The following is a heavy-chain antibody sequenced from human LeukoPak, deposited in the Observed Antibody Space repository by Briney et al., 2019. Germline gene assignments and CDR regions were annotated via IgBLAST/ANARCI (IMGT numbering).Heavy chain of an antibody. CDR2: IGTAGDT. Sequence: GGSLRLSCAASGFTFSSYAMSWVRQAPGKGLEWVSAIGTAGDTYYPGSVKGRFTISRENAKNSLYLQMNSLRAGDTAVYYCARARWHAFDIWGQGTMVTVSS. CDR1: GFTFSSYA. J-gene: IGHJ3*02. CDR3: ARARWHAFDI. D-gene: IGHD2-15*01. V-gene: IGHV3-13*01.